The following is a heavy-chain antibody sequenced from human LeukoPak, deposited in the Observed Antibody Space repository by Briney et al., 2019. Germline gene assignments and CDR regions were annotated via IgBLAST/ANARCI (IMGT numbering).Heavy chain of an antibody. CDR1: GFTFSDSY. CDR3: ASRGDRIAEAGTTAFDI. J-gene: IGHJ3*02. D-gene: IGHD6-19*01. CDR2: ISSGGSTI. V-gene: IGHV3-11*01. Sequence: PGGSLRLSCAASGFTFSDSYMSWIRQAPGKGLEWVSYISSGGSTIYYADSVKGRFTISRDNAKNSLYLQMNSLRAEDTAICYCASRGDRIAEAGTTAFDIWGQGTMVTVSS.